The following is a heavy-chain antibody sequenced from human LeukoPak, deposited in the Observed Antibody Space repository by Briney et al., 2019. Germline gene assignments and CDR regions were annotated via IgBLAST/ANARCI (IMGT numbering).Heavy chain of an antibody. CDR3: TTDVPEDYGDSAFDY. D-gene: IGHD4-17*01. Sequence: ETLSLTCAVYGGSFSGYYWSWIRQPPGKGLEWVGRIKSKTDGGTTDYAAPVKGRFTISRDDSKNTLYLQMNSLKTEDTAVYYCTTDVPEDYGDSAFDYWGQGTLVTVSS. V-gene: IGHV3-15*01. CDR1: GGSFSGYY. CDR2: IKSKTDGGTT. J-gene: IGHJ4*02.